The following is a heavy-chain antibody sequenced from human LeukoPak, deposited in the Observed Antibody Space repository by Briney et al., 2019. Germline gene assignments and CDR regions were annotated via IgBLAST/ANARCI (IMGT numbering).Heavy chain of an antibody. CDR2: ISGSGGST. D-gene: IGHD3-10*01. V-gene: IGHV3-23*01. J-gene: IGHJ5*02. Sequence: PGGSLRLSCAASGFTFSSYAMSWVRQAPGKGLEWVSAISGSGGSTYYADSVKGRFTISRDNSKNTLYLQMNSLRAKDTAVYYCAKAWRFGELTGFDPWGQGTLVTVSS. CDR3: AKAWRFGELTGFDP. CDR1: GFTFSSYA.